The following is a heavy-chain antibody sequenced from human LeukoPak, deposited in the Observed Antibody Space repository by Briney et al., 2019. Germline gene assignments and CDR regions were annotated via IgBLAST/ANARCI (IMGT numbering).Heavy chain of an antibody. D-gene: IGHD2-21*01. CDR3: ARGYYSFDF. CDR2: INIRSGGT. J-gene: IGHJ4*02. V-gene: IGHV1-2*02. CDR1: GYTFTGYY. Sequence: ASVKVSCKASGYTFTGYYIHWVRQAPGQGLEWMGWINIRSGGTDFAQRFQGRVTMTRDKSIGTAYMDLSRLRSDDTAVYYCARGYYSFDFWGQGTLVTVSS.